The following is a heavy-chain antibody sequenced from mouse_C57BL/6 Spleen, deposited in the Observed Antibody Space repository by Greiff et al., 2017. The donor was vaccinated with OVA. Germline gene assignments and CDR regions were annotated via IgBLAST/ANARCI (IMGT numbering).Heavy chain of an antibody. V-gene: IGHV5-4*01. CDR3: ARDGGYDYDGNAMDY. CDR2: ISDGGSYT. D-gene: IGHD2-4*01. J-gene: IGHJ4*01. Sequence: DVHLVESGGGLVKPGGSLKLSCAASGFTFSSYAMSWVRQTPEKRLEWVATISDGGSYTYYPDNVKGRFTISRDNAKNNLYLQMSHLKSEDTAMYYCARDGGYDYDGNAMDYWGQGTSVTVSS. CDR1: GFTFSSYA.